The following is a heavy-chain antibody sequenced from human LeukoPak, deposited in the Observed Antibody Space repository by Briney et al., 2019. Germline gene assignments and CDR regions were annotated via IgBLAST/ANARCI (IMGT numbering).Heavy chain of an antibody. CDR3: AGDSSGYYLFDY. CDR1: GFTFNSYW. CDR2: ISSSSSYI. J-gene: IGHJ4*02. D-gene: IGHD3-22*01. V-gene: IGHV3-21*01. Sequence: GGSLRLSCEVSGFTFNSYWMDWVRQAPGKGLEWVSSISSSSSYIYYADSVKGRFTISRDNAKNSLYLQMNSLRAEDTAVYYCAGDSSGYYLFDYWGQGTLVTVSS.